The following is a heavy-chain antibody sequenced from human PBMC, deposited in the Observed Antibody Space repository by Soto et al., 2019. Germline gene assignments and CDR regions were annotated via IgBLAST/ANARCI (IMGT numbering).Heavy chain of an antibody. V-gene: IGHV3-11*01. CDR2: IGTRGNTK. CDR3: ARDGTEYYGEYYDC. Sequence: QVQLVESGGGLVKPGGSLRLSCATSGFTFSDYYMSWFRQAPGKGLEWVSYIGTRGNTKYYADSVRDRFTISRDNAKNSLYLQMNSLRADDTAVYYCARDGTEYYGEYYDCWGQGIRVTVSS. CDR1: GFTFSDYY. J-gene: IGHJ4*02. D-gene: IGHD4-17*01.